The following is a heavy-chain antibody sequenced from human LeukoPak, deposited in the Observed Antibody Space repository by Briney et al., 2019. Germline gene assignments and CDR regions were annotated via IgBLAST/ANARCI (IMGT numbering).Heavy chain of an antibody. J-gene: IGHJ4*02. V-gene: IGHV1-69*05. Sequence: ASVKVSCKTSGGTFSSEAFIWVRQAPGQGLEWMGGIIPIFGRADYAQKFQGRVTITTDESTSTAYMELSSLRSEDTAVYYCATGSTSHWTRDGKFDYWGQGTLVTVSS. CDR2: IIPIFGRA. D-gene: IGHD2-2*01. CDR3: ATGSTSHWTRDGKFDY. CDR1: GGTFSSEA.